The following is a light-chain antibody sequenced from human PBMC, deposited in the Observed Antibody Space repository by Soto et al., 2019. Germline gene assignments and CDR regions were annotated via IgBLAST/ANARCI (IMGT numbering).Light chain of an antibody. CDR3: SSYTSSSTGGL. V-gene: IGLV2-14*01. J-gene: IGLJ2*01. CDR1: SSDVGAYNY. CDR2: EVS. Sequence: QSALTQPASVSGSPGQSITISCTGTSSDVGAYNYVSWYQQHPGKAPKLMIYEVSDRPSGVSNRFSGSKSGNTASLTISGLQAEDEADYYCSSYTSSSTGGLFGGGTKLTVL.